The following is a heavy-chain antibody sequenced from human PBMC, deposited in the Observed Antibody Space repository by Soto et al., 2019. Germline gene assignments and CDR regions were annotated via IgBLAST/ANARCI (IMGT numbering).Heavy chain of an antibody. CDR2: ISGSGTT. CDR1: GYTFNSHE. D-gene: IGHD6-13*01. V-gene: IGHV3-48*03. CDR3: ARGGIH. Sequence: EVKLVESGGGSGQPGGSLRLSCVASGYTFNSHEMNWIRQTPGKGLEWISSISGSGTTKYADSVKGRFTISRDNAHKSIYLEKNSLRVEDTGVYYCARGGIHWGQGALVTVSS. J-gene: IGHJ4*02.